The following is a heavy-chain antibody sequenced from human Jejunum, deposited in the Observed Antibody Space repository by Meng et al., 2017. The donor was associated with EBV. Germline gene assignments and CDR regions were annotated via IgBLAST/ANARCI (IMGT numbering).Heavy chain of an antibody. CDR2: IYYSVST. D-gene: IGHD3-10*01. V-gene: IGHV4-59*01. CDR3: ARGGGRPEY. J-gene: IGHJ4*02. Sequence: LQEAGPCLVKTSETLFLICTVSGVSLSNFYWSVCRQPPGKGLEWIGYIYYSVSTNYNPSLKSRVTISVDTSKNQFSLSLSSVTAADTAVYYCARGGGRPEYWGQGILVTVSS. CDR1: GVSLSNFY.